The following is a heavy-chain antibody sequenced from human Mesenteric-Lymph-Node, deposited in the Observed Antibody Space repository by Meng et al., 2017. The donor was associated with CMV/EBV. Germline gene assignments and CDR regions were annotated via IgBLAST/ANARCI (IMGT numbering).Heavy chain of an antibody. D-gene: IGHD3-22*01. J-gene: IGHJ3*02. CDR2: INPSGGST. V-gene: IGHV1-46*01. CDR3: ARDLTCYYDSSGYPLGAFDI. CDR1: GYTFTSYY. Sequence: ASVKVSCKASGYTFTSYYMHWVRQAPGQGLEWMGIINPSGGSTSYAQKFQGRVTMTRDTSTSTVYMELSSLRSEDTAVYYCARDLTCYYDSSGYPLGAFDIWGQGTMVTVSS.